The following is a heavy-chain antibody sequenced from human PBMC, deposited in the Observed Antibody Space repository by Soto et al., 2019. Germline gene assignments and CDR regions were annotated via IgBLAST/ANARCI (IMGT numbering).Heavy chain of an antibody. CDR1: GLTFRSES. D-gene: IGHD3-22*01. Sequence: EVQLEESGGGLVHPGGPLRLSFAASGLTFRSESMIWPAKPPGKGLGWVSFISGTSLTIYYVDSVKGRFTVSRDNAAHTLYLQLNSLRDEDTAVYYCARGTYYYGDNGYYYYDLWGQGTLVTVSS. V-gene: IGHV3-48*02. CDR2: ISGTSLTI. J-gene: IGHJ4*02. CDR3: ARGTYYYGDNGYYYYDL.